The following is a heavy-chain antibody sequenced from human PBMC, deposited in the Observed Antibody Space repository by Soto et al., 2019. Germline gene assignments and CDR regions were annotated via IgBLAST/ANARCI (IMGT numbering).Heavy chain of an antibody. CDR2: INHSGST. J-gene: IGHJ5*02. Sequence: QVQLQQWGAGLLKPSETLSLTCAVYGGSFSGYYWSWIRQPPGKGLEWIGEINHSGSTNYNPSLKSRVTISVDTSKNQFSLKLSSVTAADTAVYYCARRLIVVEPSDQFDPWGQGTLVTVSS. CDR1: GGSFSGYY. V-gene: IGHV4-34*01. CDR3: ARRLIVVEPSDQFDP. D-gene: IGHD2-15*01.